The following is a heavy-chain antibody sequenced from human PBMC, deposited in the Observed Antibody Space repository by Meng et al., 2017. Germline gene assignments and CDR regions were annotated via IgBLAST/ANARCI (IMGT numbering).Heavy chain of an antibody. J-gene: IGHJ4*02. V-gene: IGHV2-70*18. CDR3: ARTNNNHYYPTEYYFDY. Sequence: SWVRQAPGKGLEWLALIDWDDDKYYSTSLKTRLTISKDTSKNQVVLTMTNMDPVDTATYYCARTNNNHYYPTEYYFDYWGQGTLVTVSS. D-gene: IGHD1-26*01. CDR2: IDWDDDK.